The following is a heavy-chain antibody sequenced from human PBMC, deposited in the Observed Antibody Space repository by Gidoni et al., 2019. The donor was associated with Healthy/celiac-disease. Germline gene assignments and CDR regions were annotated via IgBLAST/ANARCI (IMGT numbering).Heavy chain of an antibody. CDR3: STGPGAY. D-gene: IGHD7-27*01. CDR2: INSKSDGGPT. V-gene: IGHV3-15*01. J-gene: IGHJ4*02. Sequence: EVQLVETGGGLVKPGGSLRLSCAAYGFTFSNAWMSWARQAPGKGLDWVGLINSKSDGGPTDYAAPVKSTFTISRDVSKNTLYLQMNSLTPEHTAVYYSSTGPGAYWGQGTLVTVSS. CDR1: GFTFSNAW.